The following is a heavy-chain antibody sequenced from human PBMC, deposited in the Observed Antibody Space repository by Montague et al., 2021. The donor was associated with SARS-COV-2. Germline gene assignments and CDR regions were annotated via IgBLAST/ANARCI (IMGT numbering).Heavy chain of an antibody. CDR3: ARDHGQWFGELWGHGLDV. V-gene: IGHV4-31*03. Sequence: TLSPTCSLSSGSISTGHHWSWIRQHPMKGLEWIGYIYYSGSTYYNPSFKGRVTISIDTAKNQFSLELTSMTAADTAVYYCARDHGQWFGELWGHGLDVWGQGTTVIVSS. CDR1: SGSISTGHH. J-gene: IGHJ6*02. D-gene: IGHD3-10*01. CDR2: IYYSGST.